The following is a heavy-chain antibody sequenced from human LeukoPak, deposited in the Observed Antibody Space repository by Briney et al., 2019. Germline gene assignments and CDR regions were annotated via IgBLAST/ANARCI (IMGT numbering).Heavy chain of an antibody. CDR1: GFTFSSYW. J-gene: IGHJ4*02. V-gene: IGHV3-7*01. CDR3: AREFSGGSGLLNDY. D-gene: IGHD6-25*01. CDR2: INHNGNVN. Sequence: GGSLRLSCAASGFTFSSYWMNWARQAPGKGLEWVASINHNGNVNYYVDSVKGRFTISRDNAKNSLYLQMNSLRAEDTAVYYCAREFSGGSGLLNDYWGQGTLVTVSS.